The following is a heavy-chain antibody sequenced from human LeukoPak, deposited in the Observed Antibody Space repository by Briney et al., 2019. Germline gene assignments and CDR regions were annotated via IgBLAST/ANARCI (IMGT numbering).Heavy chain of an antibody. D-gene: IGHD6-13*01. V-gene: IGHV4-34*01. CDR2: INHSGST. CDR1: GGSFSGYY. CDR3: ASRIAAAGDFDY. J-gene: IGHJ4*02. Sequence: SETLSLTCAVYGGSFSGYYWGCIRQPPGKGLEWIGEINHSGSTNYNPSLKSRVTISVDTSKNQFSLKLSSVTAADTAVYYCASRIAAAGDFDYWGQGTLVTVSS.